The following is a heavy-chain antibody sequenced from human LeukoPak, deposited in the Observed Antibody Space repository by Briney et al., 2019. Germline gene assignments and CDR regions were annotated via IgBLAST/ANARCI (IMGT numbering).Heavy chain of an antibody. CDR2: IRYDGSNK. V-gene: IGHV3-30*02. CDR3: ARGRALLHAGYYFDY. J-gene: IGHJ4*02. CDR1: GFTFSSYG. Sequence: PGGSLRLSCAASGFTFSSYGIHWVRQAPGKGLEWVACIRYDGSNKYYADSVKGRFTISRDNFKNTVYLEMNSLRTEDTAVYYCARGRALLHAGYYFDYWGQGTLVTVSS. D-gene: IGHD2-15*01.